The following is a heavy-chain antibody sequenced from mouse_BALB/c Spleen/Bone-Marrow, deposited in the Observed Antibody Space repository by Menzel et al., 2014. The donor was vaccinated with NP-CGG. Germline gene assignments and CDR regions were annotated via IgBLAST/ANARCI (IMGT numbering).Heavy chain of an antibody. CDR2: IWTGGGT. Sequence: VQLVESGPGLVAPSQSLSITCTVSGFSLTSYDISWIRQPPGKGLEWLGVIWTGGGTNYNSAFMSRLSISKDNSKSQVFLKMNSLQTDDTAIYYCVRDPGFPYAMDYGGRGTSVTVSS. J-gene: IGHJ4*01. CDR3: VRDPGFPYAMDY. CDR1: GFSLTSYD. V-gene: IGHV2-9-2*01.